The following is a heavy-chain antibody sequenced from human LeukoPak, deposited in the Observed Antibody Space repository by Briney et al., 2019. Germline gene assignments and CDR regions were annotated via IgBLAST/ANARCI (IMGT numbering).Heavy chain of an antibody. J-gene: IGHJ4*02. CDR3: ARGGYSYVDYFDY. V-gene: IGHV4-59*08. CDR2: IYYSGST. Sequence: SETLSLTCTVSGGSISSYYWSWIRQPPGKGLEWIGYIYYSGSTNCNPSLKSRVTISVDTSKNQFSLKLSSVTAADTAVYYCARGGYSYVDYFDYWGQGTLVTVSS. CDR1: GGSISSYY. D-gene: IGHD5-18*01.